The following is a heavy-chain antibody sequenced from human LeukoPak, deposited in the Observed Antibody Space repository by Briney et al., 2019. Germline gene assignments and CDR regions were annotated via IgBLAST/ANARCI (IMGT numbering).Heavy chain of an antibody. CDR2: IYSGGST. CDR1: GVTVSSNY. Sequence: PVGSLRLSCAASGVTVSSNYMSWVRQAPGKGLEWVSAIYSGGSTYYADSVKGRFTISRDNSKNTLYLQMNSLRAEDTAVYYCARGLSSGYYFSFDYWGQGTLVTVSS. D-gene: IGHD3-22*01. J-gene: IGHJ4*02. CDR3: ARGLSSGYYFSFDY. V-gene: IGHV3-66*01.